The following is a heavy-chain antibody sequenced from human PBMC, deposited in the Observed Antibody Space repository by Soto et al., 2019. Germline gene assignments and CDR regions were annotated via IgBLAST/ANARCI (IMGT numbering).Heavy chain of an antibody. CDR2: IYHSGST. J-gene: IGHJ5*02. CDR1: GGSISSGGYS. CDR3: ARTESGTFDP. D-gene: IGHD1-7*01. Sequence: QLHLQESGSGLVKPSQTLSLTCAVSGGSISSGGYSWSWIRQPPGKGLEWIGYIYHSGSTYYNPSLKSRVTISVDRSKNQFSLKLSSVTAADTAVYYCARTESGTFDPWGQGTLVTVSS. V-gene: IGHV4-30-2*01.